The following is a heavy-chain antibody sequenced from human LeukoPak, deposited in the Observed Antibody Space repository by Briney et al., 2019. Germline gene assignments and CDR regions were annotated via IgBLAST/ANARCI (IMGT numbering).Heavy chain of an antibody. V-gene: IGHV3-23*01. J-gene: IGHJ4*02. CDR1: GFTFSSYV. Sequence: GGSLRLSCVASGFTFSSYVMTWVRQAPGKGLEWVSSIIGNGDSTYYADSVKGRFTISRDNSKNTLYLQMNSLRAEDTAIYYCAKGSKGTYDYRGQGILVTVSS. CDR3: AKGSKGTYDY. CDR2: IIGNGDST.